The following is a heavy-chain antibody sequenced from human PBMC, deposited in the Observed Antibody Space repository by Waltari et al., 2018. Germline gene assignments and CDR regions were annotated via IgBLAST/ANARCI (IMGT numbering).Heavy chain of an antibody. Sequence: QVQLVQSGAEVKKPGASVKVSCKASGYTFTGYYMHWVRQAPGQGLEWMGRINPNSGGTNYAQKCQGRVTMTRDTSISTAYMELSRLRSDDTAVYYCARVPIVGATVNWGYWGQGTLVTVSS. CDR2: INPNSGGT. D-gene: IGHD1-26*01. CDR1: GYTFTGYY. V-gene: IGHV1-2*06. J-gene: IGHJ4*02. CDR3: ARVPIVGATVNWGY.